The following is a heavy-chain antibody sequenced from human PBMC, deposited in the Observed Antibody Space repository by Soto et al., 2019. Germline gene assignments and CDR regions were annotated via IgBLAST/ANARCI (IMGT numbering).Heavy chain of an antibody. CDR3: ARWVEVSLDYFAS. Sequence: PSETLSLTCAVYGGSFSGYYWSWIRQPPGKGLEWIGEINHSGSTNYNPSLKSRVTISVDTSKNQFSLKLSSVTAADTAVYYCARWVEVSLDYFASWGQGTPVTVSS. CDR1: GGSFSGYY. V-gene: IGHV4-34*01. D-gene: IGHD2-15*01. J-gene: IGHJ4*02. CDR2: INHSGST.